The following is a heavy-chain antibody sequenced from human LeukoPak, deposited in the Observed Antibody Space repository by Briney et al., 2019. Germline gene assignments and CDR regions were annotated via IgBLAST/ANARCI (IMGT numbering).Heavy chain of an antibody. J-gene: IGHJ3*01. Sequence: PGGSLQISGQVSGSIFTSYCIGGVRPVPGKGLEWRGISYPGDSGPTYSPSFQGQVTISVDKSINTAYLQWSSLQASDTAMYYCGMSGDRVPLQDDVFDVWGQGTMVTVST. CDR2: SYPGDSGP. D-gene: IGHD1-26*01. CDR3: GMSGDRVPLQDDVFDV. CDR1: GSIFTSYC. V-gene: IGHV5-51*01.